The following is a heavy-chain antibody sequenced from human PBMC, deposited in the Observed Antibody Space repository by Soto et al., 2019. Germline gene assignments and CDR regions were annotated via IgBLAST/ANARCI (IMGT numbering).Heavy chain of an antibody. V-gene: IGHV3-30*18. CDR1: GFTFSSYG. D-gene: IGHD1-26*01. Sequence: QVQLVESGGGVVQPGRSLRLSCAASGFTFSSYGMHWVRQAPGKGLEWVAVISYDGSNKYYADSVKGRFTISRDNSNNTLYLQMNSLRAEDTAVYYCAKDGPSGSRPYSYGMDVWGQGTTVTVSS. J-gene: IGHJ6*02. CDR3: AKDGPSGSRPYSYGMDV. CDR2: ISYDGSNK.